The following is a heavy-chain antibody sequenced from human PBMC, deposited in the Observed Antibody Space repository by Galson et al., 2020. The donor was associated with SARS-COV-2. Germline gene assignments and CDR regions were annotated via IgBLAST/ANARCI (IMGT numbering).Heavy chain of an antibody. CDR3: ATSRPLRDDAEYFQH. V-gene: IGHV1-69*06. CDR1: GGTFSSYA. J-gene: IGHJ1*01. CDR2: IIPIFGTA. Sequence: SVKVSCKASGGTFSSYAISWVRQAPGQGLEWMGGIIPIFGTANYAQKFQGRVTITADKSTSTAYMELSSLRSEDTAVYYCATSRPLRDDAEYFQHWGQGTLVTVSS. D-gene: IGHD4-17*01.